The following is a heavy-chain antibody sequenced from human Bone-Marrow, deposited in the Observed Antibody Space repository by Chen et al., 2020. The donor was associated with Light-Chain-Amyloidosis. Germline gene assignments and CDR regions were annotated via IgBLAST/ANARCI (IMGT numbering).Heavy chain of an antibody. CDR1: GFTVSSNY. V-gene: IGHV3-53*01. CDR2: IYSGGST. CDR3: ARAQAEEDGIYYFDY. Sequence: EVQLVESGGGLLQRGGSLRLSCAASGFTVSSNYMSWVRQAPGKGLEWVSVIYSGGSTYYADSVKGRFTISRDNSKNTLYLQMNSLRAEDTAVYYCARAQAEEDGIYYFDYWGQGTLVTVSS. J-gene: IGHJ4*02.